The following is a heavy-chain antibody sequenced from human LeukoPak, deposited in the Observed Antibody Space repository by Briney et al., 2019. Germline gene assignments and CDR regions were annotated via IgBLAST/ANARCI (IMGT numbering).Heavy chain of an antibody. CDR1: GLTLSNYG. CDR3: AKRGVVIRVFLVGFHKEAYYFDS. D-gene: IGHD3-10*01. Sequence: GGSLRLSCAVSGLTLSNYGMSWVRQAPGKGLEWVAGLSGSGGGTNYADSVQGWFTISRHNRKNTLYLQMNSLRAEDTAVYFCAKRGVVIRVFLVGFHKEAYYFDSWGQGALVTVSS. V-gene: IGHV3-23*01. CDR2: LSGSGGGT. J-gene: IGHJ4*02.